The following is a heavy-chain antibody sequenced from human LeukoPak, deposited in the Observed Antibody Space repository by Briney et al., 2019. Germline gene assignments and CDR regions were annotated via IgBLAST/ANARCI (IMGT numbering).Heavy chain of an antibody. CDR3: ARDPTTDASQHDSPLYYYYYGMDV. CDR1: GGTFSSYA. CDR2: IIPIFGTA. V-gene: IGHV1-69*13. D-gene: IGHD1-14*01. J-gene: IGHJ6*02. Sequence: ASVQVSCKDSGGTFSSYAISWVRQAPGQGLEWMGGIIPIFGTANYAQKFQGRVTITADESTSTAYMELSSLRSEDTAVYYCARDPTTDASQHDSPLYYYYYGMDVWGQGTTVTVSS.